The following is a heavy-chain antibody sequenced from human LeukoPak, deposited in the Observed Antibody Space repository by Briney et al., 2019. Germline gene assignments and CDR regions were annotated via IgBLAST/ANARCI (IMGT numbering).Heavy chain of an antibody. J-gene: IGHJ6*02. Sequence: PGGSLRLSCAASGFTFDDYAMHWVRQAPGKGLEWVSGISWNSGSIGYADSVKGRFTISRDNAKNSLYLQMNSLRAEDTALYYCAKDPYGGKGPYYYGMDVWGQGTTATVSS. CDR1: GFTFDDYA. V-gene: IGHV3-9*01. CDR3: AKDPYGGKGPYYYGMDV. CDR2: ISWNSGSI. D-gene: IGHD4-23*01.